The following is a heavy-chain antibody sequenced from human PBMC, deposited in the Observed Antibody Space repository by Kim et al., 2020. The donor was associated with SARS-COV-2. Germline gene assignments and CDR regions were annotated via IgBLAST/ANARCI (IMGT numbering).Heavy chain of an antibody. D-gene: IGHD5-12*01. J-gene: IGHJ2*01. Sequence: SVKGRFTNSRDNSKNTLYLQMNSLRAEDTAVYYCAKDQYSGYDEYWYFDLWGRGTLVTVSS. V-gene: IGHV3-30*02. CDR3: AKDQYSGYDEYWYFDL.